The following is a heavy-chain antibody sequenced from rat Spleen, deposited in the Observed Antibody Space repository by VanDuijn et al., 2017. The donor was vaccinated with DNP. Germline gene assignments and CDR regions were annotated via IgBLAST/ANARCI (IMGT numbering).Heavy chain of an antibody. CDR2: ISTNGGNS. CDR1: GFTFSKYG. CDR3: AKDAFDY. J-gene: IGHJ2*01. Sequence: EVKLVESGGGLVQPGRSLKLSCVASGFTFSKYGMAWVRQAPTQGLEWVASISTNGGNSYYRDSVKGRFTISRDNAKNTLYLQMESLRSEDTATYYCAKDAFDYWGQGVMVTVSS. V-gene: IGHV5S13*01.